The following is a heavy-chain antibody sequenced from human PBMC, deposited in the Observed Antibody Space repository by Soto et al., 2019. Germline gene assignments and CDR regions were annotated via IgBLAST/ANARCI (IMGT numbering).Heavy chain of an antibody. CDR1: GFTFSSFE. CDR2: ISMSGTTL. Sequence: GGSLRLSCAASGFTFSSFEMNWVRQAPGKGLEWLSYISMSGTTLYYAASVKGRFTISRDNARNSLYLQMNSVTGGDTAVYYCARAYSGRLPRRADYYYALDVWGQGTMVTVSS. V-gene: IGHV3-48*03. D-gene: IGHD2-15*01. CDR3: ARAYSGRLPRRADYYYALDV. J-gene: IGHJ6*02.